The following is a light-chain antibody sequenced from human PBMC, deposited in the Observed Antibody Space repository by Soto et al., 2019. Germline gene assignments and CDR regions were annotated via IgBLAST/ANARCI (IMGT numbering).Light chain of an antibody. CDR3: SSYAGTYTYV. CDR2: DVN. Sequence: QSALTQPRSVSGSPGQSVTIACTGTSSDVGGYNYVSWYQQHPGKAPKLMIYDVNERPSGVPDRFSGSKSGNTASLTISGLQAEDEADYSCSSYAGTYTYVFGTGTKVTVL. CDR1: SSDVGGYNY. V-gene: IGLV2-11*01. J-gene: IGLJ1*01.